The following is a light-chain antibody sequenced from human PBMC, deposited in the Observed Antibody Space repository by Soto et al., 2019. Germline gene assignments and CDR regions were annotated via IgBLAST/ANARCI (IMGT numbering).Light chain of an antibody. V-gene: IGLV3-21*04. CDR1: NIGSKR. CDR3: PVLDITTDHYV. J-gene: IGLJ1*01. Sequence: SYELTQPPSVSVAPEKTARLTCGGDNIGSKRVHWYRQKPGQAPVLVIYYDSDRPSGIPERFSGSNSGNTATLTINRVEAGDGADYYCPVLDITTDHYVFGTGTKLTVL. CDR2: YDS.